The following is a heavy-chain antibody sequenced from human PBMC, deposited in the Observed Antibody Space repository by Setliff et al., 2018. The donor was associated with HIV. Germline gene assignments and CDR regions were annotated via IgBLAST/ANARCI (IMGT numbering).Heavy chain of an antibody. J-gene: IGHJ2*01. Sequence: TLSLTCSVPGGSIRSGSYYWSWIRQPAGKGLEWIGHIYSTGGTRYNPSLESRLTILVDTSRNQFSLNLSSVTAADTAVYYCARAAYSGTYVWEPATDLWGRGTLVTVSS. CDR3: ARAAYSGTYVWEPATDL. D-gene: IGHD1-26*01. V-gene: IGHV4-61*09. CDR1: GGSIRSGSYY. CDR2: IYSTGGT.